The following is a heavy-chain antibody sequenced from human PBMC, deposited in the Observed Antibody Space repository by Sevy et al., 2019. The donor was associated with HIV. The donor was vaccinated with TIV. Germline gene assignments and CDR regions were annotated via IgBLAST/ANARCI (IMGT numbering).Heavy chain of an antibody. D-gene: IGHD3-10*01. J-gene: IGHJ1*01. Sequence: SGPTLVKPTQTLTLTCTFSGFSLSTSGVGVGWIRQPPGKALEWLALIYWNDDKRYSPSLKSRLTITKDTSKNQVVLTMTNMDPVDTATYYFAHRHLAESSGSYYPEYFQHWGQGTLVTVSS. CDR2: IYWNDDK. CDR3: AHRHLAESSGSYYPEYFQH. V-gene: IGHV2-5*01. CDR1: GFSLSTSGVG.